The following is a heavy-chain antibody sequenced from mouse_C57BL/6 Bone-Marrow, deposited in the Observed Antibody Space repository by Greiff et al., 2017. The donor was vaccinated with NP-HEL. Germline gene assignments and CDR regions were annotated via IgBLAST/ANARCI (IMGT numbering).Heavy chain of an antibody. Sequence: VQLQQSGAKLVRPGTSVKVSCKASGYAFTNYLIEWVKQRPGQGLEWIGVINPGSGGTNYNEKFKGKATLTADKSSSTAYMQLSSLTSEDSAVYFCARFPGNYAMDYWGQGTSVTVSS. V-gene: IGHV1-54*01. CDR2: INPGSGGT. J-gene: IGHJ4*01. CDR3: ARFPGNYAMDY. CDR1: GYAFTNYL. D-gene: IGHD1-1*02.